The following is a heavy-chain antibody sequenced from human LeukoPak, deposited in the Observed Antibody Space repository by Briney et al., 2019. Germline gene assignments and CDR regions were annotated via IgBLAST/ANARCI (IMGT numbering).Heavy chain of an antibody. J-gene: IGHJ4*02. V-gene: IGHV4-38-2*02. CDR1: GYSISSGYY. Sequence: SETLSLTCTVSGYSISSGYYWGWIRQPPGKGLEWIGSIYHGGSTYYNPSLKSRVTISVDTSKNQFSLKLSSVTAADTAVYYCARDRYYYDSSGPTPYYFDYWGQGTLVTVSS. CDR3: ARDRYYYDSSGPTPYYFDY. D-gene: IGHD3-22*01. CDR2: IYHGGST.